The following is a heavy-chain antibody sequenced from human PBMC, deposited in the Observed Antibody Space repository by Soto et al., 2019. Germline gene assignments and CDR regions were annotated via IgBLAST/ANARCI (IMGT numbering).Heavy chain of an antibody. CDR3: NTDEFDAYIWGSYRYGYY. V-gene: IGHV3-15*01. CDR1: GFTFSNAW. Sequence: GGSLRLSCAASGFTFSNAWMSWVRQAPGKGLEWVGRIKSKTDGGKKDYAATVKGRFTISSDDSKNTLYLQINSLKTGDTAVYYCNTDEFDAYIWGSYRYGYYWGQGTLVTVSS. J-gene: IGHJ4*02. CDR2: IKSKTDGGKK. D-gene: IGHD3-16*02.